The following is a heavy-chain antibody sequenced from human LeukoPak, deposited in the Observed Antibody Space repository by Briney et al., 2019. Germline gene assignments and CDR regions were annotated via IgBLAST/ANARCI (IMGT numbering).Heavy chain of an antibody. Sequence: GGSLRLSCAASGFTFSSYAMSWFRQAPGKGLEWVSAISGSGGSTYYADSVKGRFTISRDNARNSLYLQMNSLRAEDTAVYYCAREGVYYYDSSGYPVFDYWGQGTLVTVSS. J-gene: IGHJ4*02. CDR3: AREGVYYYDSSGYPVFDY. CDR1: GFTFSSYA. V-gene: IGHV3-23*01. CDR2: ISGSGGST. D-gene: IGHD3-22*01.